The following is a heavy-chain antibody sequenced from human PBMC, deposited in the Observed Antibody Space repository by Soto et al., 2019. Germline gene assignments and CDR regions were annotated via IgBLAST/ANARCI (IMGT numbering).Heavy chain of an antibody. CDR3: ASPSLYKYYYRSHDVFDI. D-gene: IGHD3-10*01. CDR1: GYTFTSYY. V-gene: IGHV1-46*01. CDR2: INPSGCST. Sequence: ASEKVSCKASGYTFTSYYMHWVRQAPGQGLEWMGIINPSGCSTSYAQKFQGRVTMTRDTTTRTVYMELSSLRSADTAIYNRASPSLYKYYYRSHDVFDICGQGSMVIVS. J-gene: IGHJ3*02.